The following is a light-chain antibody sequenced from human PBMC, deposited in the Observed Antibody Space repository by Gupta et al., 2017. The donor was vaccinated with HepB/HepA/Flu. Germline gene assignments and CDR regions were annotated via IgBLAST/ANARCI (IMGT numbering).Light chain of an antibody. CDR3: SSYTSSSTPYV. CDR2: DVS. J-gene: IGLJ1*01. CDR1: SSDVGGYNY. V-gene: IGLV2-14*01. Sequence: ALTQPASVSGSPGPSITISCTGTSSDVGGYNYVSWYQQHPGKAPKLMIYDVSNRPSGVSNRFSGSKSGNTASLTISGLQAEDEADYYCSSYTSSSTPYVFGTGTKVTVL.